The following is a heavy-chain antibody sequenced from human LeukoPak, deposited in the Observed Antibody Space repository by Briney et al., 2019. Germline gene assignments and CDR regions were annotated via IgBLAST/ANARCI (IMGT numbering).Heavy chain of an antibody. CDR2: IRSSGSAI. CDR3: ATSTLAVAGQDLFAY. CDR1: GFTFSDYY. Sequence: GGSLRLSCAASGFTFSDYYMIWFRQAPGKGLEWFSYIRSSGSAIYYAASVKGRFTISRDNAQNSLYLQMNTLRAEDTAVYYGATSTLAVAGQDLFAYWGQGTLVSVSS. D-gene: IGHD6-19*01. J-gene: IGHJ4*02. V-gene: IGHV3-11*04.